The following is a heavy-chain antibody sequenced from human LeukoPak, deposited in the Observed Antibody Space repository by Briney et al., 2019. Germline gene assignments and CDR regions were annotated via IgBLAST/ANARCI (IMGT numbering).Heavy chain of an antibody. J-gene: IGHJ4*02. CDR3: ARRSGYDSVDY. CDR2: IYKTGST. V-gene: IGHV4-39*01. D-gene: IGHD5-12*01. CDR1: GGSISSTTYY. Sequence: SETLSLTCTVSGGSISSTTYYWAWIRQPPGKGLEWIGSIYKTGSTNYSPSLKSRVFISVDTSNNQFSLNLSSVTAADTAVYYCARRSGYDSVDYWGQGTLVTVSS.